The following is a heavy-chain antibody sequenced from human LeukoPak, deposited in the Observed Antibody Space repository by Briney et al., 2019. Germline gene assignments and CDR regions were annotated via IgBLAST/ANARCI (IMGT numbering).Heavy chain of an antibody. CDR3: ARGKEPGLELRNYYYMDV. D-gene: IGHD1-7*01. V-gene: IGHV4-34*01. J-gene: IGHJ6*03. CDR2: INHSGST. CDR1: GGSFSGYY. Sequence: PSETLSLTCAVYGGSFSGYYWSWIRQPPGKGLEWIGEINHSGSTNYNPSLKSRVTISVDTSKNQFSLKLSSVTAEDTAVYYCARGKEPGLELRNYYYMDVWGKGTTVTVSS.